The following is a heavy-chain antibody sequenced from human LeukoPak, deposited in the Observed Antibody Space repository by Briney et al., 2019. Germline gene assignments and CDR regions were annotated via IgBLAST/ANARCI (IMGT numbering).Heavy chain of an antibody. D-gene: IGHD6-13*01. CDR2: IYTSGST. CDR3: AKDSAGYNRFDP. CDR1: GGSISRYY. J-gene: IGHJ5*02. V-gene: IGHV4-4*07. Sequence: SETLSLTCSVSGGSISRYYWTWIRQPAGKGLEWIGRIYTSGSTNYNPSLKSRVTMSVDTSKNQFSLRLSSVTAADTAVYYCAKDSAGYNRFDPWGQGTLVTVSS.